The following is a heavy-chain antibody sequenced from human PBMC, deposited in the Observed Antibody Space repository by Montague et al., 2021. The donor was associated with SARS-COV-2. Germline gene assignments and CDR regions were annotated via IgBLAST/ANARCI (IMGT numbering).Heavy chain of an antibody. CDR1: GGSISSGSYY. Sequence: TLSLTCTVSGGSISSGSYYWSWIRQPAGKGLEWIGRIYTTGRTNSNPSLKSRVTISVDTSKSQFSLKLSSVTAADTAAYYCASERAYDYGSGTYPGGFDXWGQGTMVTVSS. CDR3: ASERAYDYGSGTYPGGFDX. V-gene: IGHV4-61*02. D-gene: IGHD3-10*01. J-gene: IGHJ3*02. CDR2: IYTTGRT.